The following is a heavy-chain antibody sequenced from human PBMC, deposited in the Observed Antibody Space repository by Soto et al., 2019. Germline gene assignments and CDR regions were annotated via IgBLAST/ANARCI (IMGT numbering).Heavy chain of an antibody. D-gene: IGHD1-26*01. CDR2: ISSSSSYI. V-gene: IGHV3-21*01. J-gene: IGHJ3*02. Sequence: SLRLSCAASGFTFSSYSMNWVRQAPGKGLEWVSSISSSSSYIYYADSVKGRFTISRDNAKNSLYLQMNSLRAEDTAVYYCARDSGSYSERAFDIWGQGTMVTVSS. CDR1: GFTFSSYS. CDR3: ARDSGSYSERAFDI.